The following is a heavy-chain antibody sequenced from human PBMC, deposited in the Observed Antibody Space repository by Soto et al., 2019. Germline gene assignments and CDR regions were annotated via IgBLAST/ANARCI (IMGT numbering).Heavy chain of an antibody. CDR2: ISGSGGST. CDR3: AKADSYSGYDSHLDY. CDR1: GFTFSSYA. D-gene: IGHD5-12*01. V-gene: IGHV3-23*01. Sequence: GGSLRLSCAASGFTFSSYAMSWVRQAPGKGLEWVSAISGSGGSTYYADSVKGRFTISRANSKNTLYLQMNSLRAEDTAVYYCAKADSYSGYDSHLDYWGQGTLVTVSS. J-gene: IGHJ4*02.